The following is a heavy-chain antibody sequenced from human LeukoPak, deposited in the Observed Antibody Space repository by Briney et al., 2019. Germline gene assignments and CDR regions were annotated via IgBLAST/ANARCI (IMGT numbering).Heavy chain of an antibody. Sequence: ASVKVSCKASGGTFSSYTISWVRQASGQGLEWMGRIIPILGIANYAQKFQGRVTITADKSTSTAYMELSSLRSEDTAVYYCARLGYCSSTSCDYWGQGTLVTVSS. CDR1: GGTFSSYT. D-gene: IGHD2-2*01. V-gene: IGHV1-69*02. CDR3: ARLGYCSSTSCDY. CDR2: IIPILGIA. J-gene: IGHJ4*02.